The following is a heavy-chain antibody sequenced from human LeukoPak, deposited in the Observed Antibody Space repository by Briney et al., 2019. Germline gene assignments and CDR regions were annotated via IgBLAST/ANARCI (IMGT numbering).Heavy chain of an antibody. CDR2: MYYSGST. CDR1: GGSISSSSYY. J-gene: IGHJ5*02. Sequence: PSETLSLTCTVSGGSISSSSYYWGWIRQPPGKGLEWIGSMYYSGSTYYNPSLKSRVTISVDTSKNQFSLKLSSVTAADTAVYYCARQGDIAAAGPPPWGQGTLVTVSS. D-gene: IGHD6-13*01. V-gene: IGHV4-39*01. CDR3: ARQGDIAAAGPPP.